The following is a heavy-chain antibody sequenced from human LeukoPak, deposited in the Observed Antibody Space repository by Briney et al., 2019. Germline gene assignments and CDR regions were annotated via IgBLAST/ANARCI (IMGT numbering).Heavy chain of an antibody. V-gene: IGHV5-51*01. CDR1: GYSFTNYC. CDR2: IYPGDSDT. J-gene: IGHJ4*02. Sequence: GESLNISCNVSGYSFTNYCILCVRQMPGKALEWMGIIYPGDSDTSYSPSFQGQVTISSDESISTAYLQWSSLKASVTAMYYCATYRSGWGAFAYWGQGTLVTVSS. CDR3: ATYRSGWGAFAY. D-gene: IGHD6-19*01.